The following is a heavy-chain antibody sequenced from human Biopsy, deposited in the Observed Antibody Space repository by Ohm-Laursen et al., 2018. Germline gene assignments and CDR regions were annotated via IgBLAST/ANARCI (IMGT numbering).Heavy chain of an antibody. Sequence: SDTLSLTCTVSGGSISSYYWSWIRQPPGKGLEWIGYIYYSRDTNYNPSLKSRITISVDTSKNQFSLKLTSVTAADTAVYYCARGDYFDSNGYFWFDPWGQGTLVTVSS. CDR1: GGSISSYY. J-gene: IGHJ5*02. D-gene: IGHD3-22*01. CDR3: ARGDYFDSNGYFWFDP. CDR2: IYYSRDT. V-gene: IGHV4-59*08.